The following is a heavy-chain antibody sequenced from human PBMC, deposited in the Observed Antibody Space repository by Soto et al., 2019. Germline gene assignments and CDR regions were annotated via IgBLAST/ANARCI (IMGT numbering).Heavy chain of an antibody. CDR2: INPNSGAT. CDR3: ARGYSSSWPVDAYYYGMDV. D-gene: IGHD6-13*01. CDR1: GYTFTGYY. V-gene: IGHV1-2*02. Sequence: QVQLVQSGAEVKKPGASVKVSCKASGYTFTGYYMHLVRQAPGQGLEGMGWINPNSGATNYAQKSQAGVTMTRDTSISTAYRELSRLRADDTAVYYCARGYSSSWPVDAYYYGMDVWGHGTTVTVAS. J-gene: IGHJ6*02.